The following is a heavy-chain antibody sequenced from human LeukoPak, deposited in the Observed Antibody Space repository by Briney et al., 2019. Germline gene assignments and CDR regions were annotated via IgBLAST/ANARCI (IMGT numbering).Heavy chain of an antibody. CDR3: TRDSDSSGYSTLFDY. D-gene: IGHD3-22*01. J-gene: IGHJ4*02. CDR2: IRSKAYGGTT. CDR1: GFTFGDYA. Sequence: PGGSLRLSCTASGFTFGDYAMSWVRQVPGERLEWVGFIRSKAYGGTTEYAASVKGRFTISRDDSKSIAYLQMNSLKTEDTAVYYCTRDSDSSGYSTLFDYWGQGTLVTVSS. V-gene: IGHV3-49*04.